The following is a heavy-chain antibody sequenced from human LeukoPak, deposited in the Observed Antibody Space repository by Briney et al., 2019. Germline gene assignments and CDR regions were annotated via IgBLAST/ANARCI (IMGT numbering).Heavy chain of an antibody. D-gene: IGHD3-16*01. CDR2: IYYSGST. CDR1: GGSIGSYY. CDR3: ARTLRWGPYYYYYMGV. J-gene: IGHJ6*03. Sequence: PSETLSLTCTVSGGSIGSYYWSWIRQPPGKGLEWIGYIYYSGSTNYNPSLKSRVTISVDTSKNQFSLKLSSVTAADTAVYYCARTLRWGPYYYYYMGVWGKGTTVTVSS. V-gene: IGHV4-59*01.